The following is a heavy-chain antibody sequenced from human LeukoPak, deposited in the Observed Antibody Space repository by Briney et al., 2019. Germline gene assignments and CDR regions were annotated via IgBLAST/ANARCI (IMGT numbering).Heavy chain of an antibody. J-gene: IGHJ5*02. D-gene: IGHD2-2*02. CDR2: IYTSGST. V-gene: IGHV4-4*09. CDR1: GGSISSYY. CDR3: ARLRGYCSSTSCYTGWFDP. Sequence: SETLSLTCTVSGGSISSYYWSWIRQPPGKGLEWIGYIYTSGSTNYNPSLKSRVTISVATSKNQFSLKLSSVTAADTAVYYCARLRGYCSSTSCYTGWFDPWGQGTLVTVSS.